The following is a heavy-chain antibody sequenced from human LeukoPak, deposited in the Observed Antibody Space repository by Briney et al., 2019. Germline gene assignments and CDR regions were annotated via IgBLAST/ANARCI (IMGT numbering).Heavy chain of an antibody. J-gene: IGHJ5*02. CDR2: IYYTGST. D-gene: IGHD3-9*01. CDR1: GGSISDSY. Sequence: PSETLSLTCTLFGGSISDSYWTWIRQSPGKGLEWIGQIYYTGSTYYNPSLKRRVTISVDTSRNQFSLNLTSVTAADTAVYYCARGGTYNDILSFDPWGQGTLVTVSS. CDR3: ARGGTYNDILSFDP. V-gene: IGHV4-59*01.